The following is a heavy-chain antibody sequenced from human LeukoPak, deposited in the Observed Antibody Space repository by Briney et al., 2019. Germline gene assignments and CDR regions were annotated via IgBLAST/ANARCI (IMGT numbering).Heavy chain of an antibody. CDR1: GFTFSSYE. CDR2: ISSSGSTI. V-gene: IGHV3-48*03. Sequence: GGSLRLSCAASGFTFSSYEMNWVRQAPGKGLEWVSYISSSGSTIYYADSVKGRFTISRDNAKNSLYLQMNSLRAEDTAVYYCARVTGSSGPYSYYYYGMDVWGQGTTVTVSS. CDR3: ARVTGSSGPYSYYYYGMDV. D-gene: IGHD3-22*01. J-gene: IGHJ6*02.